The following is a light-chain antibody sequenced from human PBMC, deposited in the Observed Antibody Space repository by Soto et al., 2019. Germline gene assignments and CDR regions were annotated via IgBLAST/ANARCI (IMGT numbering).Light chain of an antibody. CDR1: SSDIGSYNL. CDR2: EGS. J-gene: IGLJ2*01. CDR3: CSYAGSSVV. Sequence: QSALTQPASVSGSPGQSITISCTGTSSDIGSYNLVSWYQQHPGKAPKLMIYEGSKRPSGGSNRFSGCKSGNTASRTISGLQAEDEADYHCCSYAGSSVVFGGGTKLTVL. V-gene: IGLV2-23*01.